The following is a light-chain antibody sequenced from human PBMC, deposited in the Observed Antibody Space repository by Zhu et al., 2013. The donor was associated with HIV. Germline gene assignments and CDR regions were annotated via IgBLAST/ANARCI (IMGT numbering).Light chain of an antibody. Sequence: AIQMTQSPSSLSASVGDRVTITCRASQGIRNDLGWYQQKPGKAPKLLIYAASTLQSGVPSRFSGSGSGTDFTLTIRTLQPEDFATYYCLQDHNYPWTFGQGTKVEI. CDR1: QGIRND. CDR2: AAS. J-gene: IGKJ1*01. V-gene: IGKV1-6*01. CDR3: LQDHNYPWT.